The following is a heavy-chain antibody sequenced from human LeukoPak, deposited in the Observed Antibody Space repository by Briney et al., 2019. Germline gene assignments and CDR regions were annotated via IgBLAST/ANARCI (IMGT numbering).Heavy chain of an antibody. J-gene: IGHJ4*02. CDR1: GFTFSTFG. Sequence: NPGGSLRLSCAASGFTFSTFGFNWVRQAPGKGLEWVSSISHSSTYISYADSVKGRFTISRDNARNSLYLQMDSLRAEDTAVYYCARGYYYDSSVAYWGQGTLVTVSS. CDR3: ARGYYYDSSVAY. D-gene: IGHD3-22*01. CDR2: ISHSSTYI. V-gene: IGHV3-21*01.